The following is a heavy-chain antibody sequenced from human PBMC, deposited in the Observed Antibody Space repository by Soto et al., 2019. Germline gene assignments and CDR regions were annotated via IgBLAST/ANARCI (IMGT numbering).Heavy chain of an antibody. V-gene: IGHV4-61*01. CDR2: IYHNGDT. D-gene: IGHD3-10*01. CDR1: GASVSSVSYF. Sequence: PSETLSLTCTVSGASVSSVSYFWSWIRQPPGKGLEWIGYIYHNGDTNYNPSLKSRVTISLDTSKNQFSLNLSSVTAADTAVYYCAIVDGSGTLSLFDYRAQRTPDTGSS. J-gene: IGHJ4*02. CDR3: AIVDGSGTLSLFDY.